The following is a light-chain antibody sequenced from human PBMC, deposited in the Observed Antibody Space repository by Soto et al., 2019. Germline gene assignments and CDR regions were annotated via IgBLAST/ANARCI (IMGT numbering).Light chain of an antibody. CDR3: QTYEV. CDR1: SGHSSYA. Sequence: QPVLTQSPSASASLRASVKLTCTLSSGHSSYAIAWHQQQPEKGPRYLMKLNSDGSHSKGDGIPDRFSGSSSGAERYLTISSLQSEDEADYYCQTYEVFGGGTKLTVL. CDR2: LNSDGSH. J-gene: IGLJ2*01. V-gene: IGLV4-69*01.